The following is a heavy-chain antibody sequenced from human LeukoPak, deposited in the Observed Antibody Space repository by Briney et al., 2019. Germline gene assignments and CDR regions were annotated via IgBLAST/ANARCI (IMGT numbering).Heavy chain of an antibody. CDR1: GFTVSSNF. J-gene: IGHJ3*02. CDR2: IYSGGST. D-gene: IGHD1-26*01. Sequence: GGSLRLSCAASGFTVSSNFMSWVRQAPGKGLEWVPVIYSGGSTYYADSVKGRFTISRDNSKNTLYLQMNSLRAEDTAVYYCARARSGSYYAFDIWGQGTMVTVSS. CDR3: ARARSGSYYAFDI. V-gene: IGHV3-53*01.